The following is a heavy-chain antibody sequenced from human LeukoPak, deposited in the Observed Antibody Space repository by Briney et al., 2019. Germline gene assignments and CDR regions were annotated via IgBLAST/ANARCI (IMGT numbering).Heavy chain of an antibody. CDR1: EYTLTGYY. Sequence: ASVKVSCKASEYTLTGYYMRWVRQAPGQGLEWMGWINPNSGGTNYAQKFQGRVTMTRDTSISTAYMELSRLRSDDTAVYYCARDHCSGGSCYSGVNWFDPWGQGTLVTVSS. CDR3: ARDHCSGGSCYSGVNWFDP. CDR2: INPNSGGT. J-gene: IGHJ5*02. D-gene: IGHD2-15*01. V-gene: IGHV1-2*02.